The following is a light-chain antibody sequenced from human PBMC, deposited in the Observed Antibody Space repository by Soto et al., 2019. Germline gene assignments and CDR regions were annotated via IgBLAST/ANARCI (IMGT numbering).Light chain of an antibody. Sequence: EIVLTQSPGTLSLSPGERATLSCRASQSVSSSYLAWYQQKPGQAPRLLIYGASSRATGTPDRFSGSGSGTDFTLTISRLEPEEFAVYFCQQYSNSPGTFGQGTKVESK. CDR2: GAS. J-gene: IGKJ1*01. V-gene: IGKV3-20*01. CDR1: QSVSSSY. CDR3: QQYSNSPGT.